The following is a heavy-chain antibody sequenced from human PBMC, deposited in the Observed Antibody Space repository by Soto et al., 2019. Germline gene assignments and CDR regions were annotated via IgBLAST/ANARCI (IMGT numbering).Heavy chain of an antibody. CDR1: GFTFSSYA. CDR2: ISYDGSNK. CDR3: ARSKAVAGTDWFDP. Sequence: PGGSLRLSCAASGFTFSSYAMHWVRQAPGKGLEWVAVISYDGSNKYYADSVKGRFTISRDNSKNTLYLQMNSLRAEDTAVYYCARSKAVAGTDWFDPWGQGTLVTVSS. J-gene: IGHJ5*02. V-gene: IGHV3-30-3*01. D-gene: IGHD6-19*01.